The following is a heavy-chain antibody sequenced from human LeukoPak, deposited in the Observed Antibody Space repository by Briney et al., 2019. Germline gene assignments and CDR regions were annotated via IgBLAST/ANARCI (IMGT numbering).Heavy chain of an antibody. Sequence: ASVKVSCKASGYTFASYYMHWVRQAPGQGLEWMGIINPTGGSTTYAQKFQGRVTMTRDTSTSTVYMELSSLRSDDTAVYYCARTAARRFDYWGQGTLVTVSS. CDR2: INPTGGST. CDR1: GYTFASYY. D-gene: IGHD6-6*01. J-gene: IGHJ4*02. V-gene: IGHV1-46*01. CDR3: ARTAARRFDY.